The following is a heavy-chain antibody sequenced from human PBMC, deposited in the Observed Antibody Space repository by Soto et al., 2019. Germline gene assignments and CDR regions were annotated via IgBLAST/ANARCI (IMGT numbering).Heavy chain of an antibody. CDR1: CYTLTSYR. CDR3: ARVGGSYYSFYYYGMDV. V-gene: IGHV1-18*04. J-gene: IGHJ6*02. CDR2: ISAYNGNT. D-gene: IGHD1-26*01. Sequence: GASVKVSCKASCYTLTSYRISWVRQAPGQGLEWMGWISAYNGNTNYAQKLQGRVTMTTDTSTSTAYMELRSLRSDDTAVYYCARVGGSYYSFYYYGMDVWGQGTTVTVSS.